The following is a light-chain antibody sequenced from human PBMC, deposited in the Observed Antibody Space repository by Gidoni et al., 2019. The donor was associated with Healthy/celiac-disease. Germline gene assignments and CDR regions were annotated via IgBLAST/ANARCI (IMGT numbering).Light chain of an antibody. CDR2: QDS. J-gene: IGLJ2*01. Sequence: SYELTQPPSVSVSPGQTDSITCSGDKLGDKYACWYQQKPGQSPVLVIYQDSKRPSGIPERFSGSNSGNTATLTISGTQAMDEADYYCQAWDSSILVFGGGTKLTVL. V-gene: IGLV3-1*01. CDR1: KLGDKY. CDR3: QAWDSSILV.